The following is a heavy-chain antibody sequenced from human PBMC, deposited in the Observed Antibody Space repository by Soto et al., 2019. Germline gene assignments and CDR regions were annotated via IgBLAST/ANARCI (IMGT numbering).Heavy chain of an antibody. CDR1: GGSISSSNW. CDR2: IYHSGSP. Sequence: SETLSLTCAVSGGSISSSNWWSWVRQPPGKGLEWIGEIYHSGSPNYNPSLKSRVTISVDKSKNQFSLKLSSVTAADTAVYYCARGRYYYGSGSYYTIDYWGQGTLVT. J-gene: IGHJ4*02. D-gene: IGHD3-10*01. CDR3: ARGRYYYGSGSYYTIDY. V-gene: IGHV4-4*02.